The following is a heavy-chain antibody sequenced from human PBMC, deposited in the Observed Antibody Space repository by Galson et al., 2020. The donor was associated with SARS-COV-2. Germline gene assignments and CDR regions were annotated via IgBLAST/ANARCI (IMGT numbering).Heavy chain of an antibody. D-gene: IGHD3-16*01. V-gene: IGHV3-30*04. Sequence: GGSLRLSCAASGFTFSSYAMHWIRQAPGKGLEWVAVISYDGSNKYYADSVKGRFTISRDNSKNTLYLQMTSLRAEDTAVYYCARDFTVIGGYFDYWGQETLVTVSS. J-gene: IGHJ4*02. CDR3: ARDFTVIGGYFDY. CDR1: GFTFSSYA. CDR2: ISYDGSNK.